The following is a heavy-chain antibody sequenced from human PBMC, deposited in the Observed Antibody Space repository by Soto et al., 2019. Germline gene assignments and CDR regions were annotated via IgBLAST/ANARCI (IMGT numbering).Heavy chain of an antibody. V-gene: IGHV3-30*04. Sequence: QVQLVDSGGGVVQPGRSLRLSCAASGFTFSTYAMHWVRQAPGKGLEWVAFISYDGRSTYSADSVRGRFTISRDNSKNTLYLQMNSLRPEDKAAYYCVREGIVGGSWGFFDYWGQGTLVTVAS. CDR2: ISYDGRST. D-gene: IGHD6-13*01. CDR1: GFTFSTYA. CDR3: VREGIVGGSWGFFDY. J-gene: IGHJ4*02.